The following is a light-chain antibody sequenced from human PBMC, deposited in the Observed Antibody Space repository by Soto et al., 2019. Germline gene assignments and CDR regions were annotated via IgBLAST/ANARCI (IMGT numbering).Light chain of an antibody. J-gene: IGKJ4*01. CDR1: QDISSF. CDR3: QQTESYPST. V-gene: IGKV1-9*01. CDR2: AAS. Sequence: IQLTQSPSSLSGSVGDRVTITCRASQDISSFLAWYQQKPGKAPKLLIFAASTLQSGVPSRFSGSGSGTDFTLTISSLQPEDFATYYCQQTESYPSTFGGGTKVDI.